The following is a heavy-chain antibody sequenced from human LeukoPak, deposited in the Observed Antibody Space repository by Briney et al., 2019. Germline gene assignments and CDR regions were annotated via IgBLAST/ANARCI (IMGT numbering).Heavy chain of an antibody. CDR1: GFTFSSYA. Sequence: PGGSLRLSCAASGFTFSSYARHWVRQAPGKGLEWVAVISYDGSNKYYADSVKGRFTISRDNSKNTLYLQMNSLRAEDTAVYYCARDTHPSYYDFWSGYSYYFDYWGQGTLVTVSS. D-gene: IGHD3-3*01. V-gene: IGHV3-30-3*01. CDR2: ISYDGSNK. J-gene: IGHJ4*02. CDR3: ARDTHPSYYDFWSGYSYYFDY.